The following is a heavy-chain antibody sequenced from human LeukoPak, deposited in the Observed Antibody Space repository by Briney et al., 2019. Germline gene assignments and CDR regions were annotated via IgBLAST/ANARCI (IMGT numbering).Heavy chain of an antibody. CDR2: IYPDDADT. CDR3: ARQGELGVAGYDY. J-gene: IGHJ4*02. Sequence: GESLKISCKVSGYSFTSYWIAWVRQMPGKGLEWMGIIYPDDADTTYSPSFKGQVTFSVDRFVSTAYLHWSSLKASDTAMYYCARQGELGVAGYDYWGQGTRVTVSS. D-gene: IGHD6-19*01. CDR1: GYSFTSYW. V-gene: IGHV5-51*01.